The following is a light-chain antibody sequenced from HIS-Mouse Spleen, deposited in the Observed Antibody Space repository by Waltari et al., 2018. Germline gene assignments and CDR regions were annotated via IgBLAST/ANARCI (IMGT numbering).Light chain of an antibody. Sequence: QSVLTQPPSVSAAPGQKVTISCSGSSSNIGNNYVSWYQQLPGTAPKLLIYENNKRPSGIPDRFPGSKSGTSATRGITGLQTGDEADYYCGTWDSSLSAVVFGGGTKLTVL. CDR1: SSNIGNNY. CDR2: ENN. V-gene: IGLV1-51*01. CDR3: GTWDSSLSAVV. J-gene: IGLJ2*01.